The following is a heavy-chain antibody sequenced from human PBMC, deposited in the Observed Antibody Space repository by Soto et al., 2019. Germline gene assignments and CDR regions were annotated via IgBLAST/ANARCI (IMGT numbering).Heavy chain of an antibody. D-gene: IGHD3-10*01. Sequence: SETLSLTCTVSGGSISSSSYYWGWIRQPPGKGLEWIGSIYYSGSTYYNPSLKSRVTISVDTSKNQFSLKLSSVTAADTAVYYCARRGSTYYYGSGSEVDYWGQGTLVTVSS. CDR1: GGSISSSSYY. V-gene: IGHV4-39*01. CDR3: ARRGSTYYYGSGSEVDY. CDR2: IYYSGST. J-gene: IGHJ4*02.